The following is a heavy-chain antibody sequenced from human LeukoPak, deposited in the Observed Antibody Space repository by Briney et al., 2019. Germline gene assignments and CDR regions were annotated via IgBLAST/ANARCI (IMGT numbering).Heavy chain of an antibody. CDR1: GFTFSSYA. CDR2: ISGSGGST. J-gene: IGHJ4*02. Sequence: GGSLRLSCAASGFTFSSYAMSWVRQAPGKGLEWVSGISGSGGSTYYADSVKSRFTISRDNSKYTLSLQMNGLRAEDTAVYYCAKLGSVWSFDYWGQGTLVTVSS. V-gene: IGHV3-23*01. D-gene: IGHD3-10*01. CDR3: AKLGSVWSFDY.